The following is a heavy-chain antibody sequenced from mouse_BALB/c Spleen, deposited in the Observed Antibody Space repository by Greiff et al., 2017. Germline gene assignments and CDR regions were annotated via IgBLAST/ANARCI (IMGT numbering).Heavy chain of an antibody. J-gene: IGHJ3*01. CDR1: GFTFSSFG. CDR3: ARGITTVVSPFAY. Sequence: DVHLVESGGGLVQPGGSRKLSCAASGFTFSSFGMHWVRQAPEKGLEWVAYISSGSSTIYYADTVKGRFTISRDNPKNTLFLQMTSLRSEDTAMYYCARGITTVVSPFAYWGQGTLVTVSA. D-gene: IGHD1-1*01. V-gene: IGHV5-17*02. CDR2: ISSGSSTI.